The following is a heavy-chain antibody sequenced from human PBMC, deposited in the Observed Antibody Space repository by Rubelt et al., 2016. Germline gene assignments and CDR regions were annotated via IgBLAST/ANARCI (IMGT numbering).Heavy chain of an antibody. CDR3: VNGAYTSASGFKLFDP. CDR2: IYWDGDK. D-gene: IGHD2-8*01. J-gene: IGHJ5*02. CDR1: GFSLKTNGVG. V-gene: IGHV2-5*04. Sequence: QMTLKESGPTLVKPTETLTLTCTFSGFSLKTNGVGVGWIRQPPGKAPAWLALIYWDGDKRYSPSLKSRLRIAQDTSKNQVVLTKIKMDPVDTGTYEWVNGAYTSASGFKLFDPWGQGILVAVSS.